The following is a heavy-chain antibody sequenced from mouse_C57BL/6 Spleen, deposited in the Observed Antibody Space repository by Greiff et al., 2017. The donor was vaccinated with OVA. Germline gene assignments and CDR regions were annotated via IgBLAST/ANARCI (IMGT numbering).Heavy chain of an antibody. V-gene: IGHV1-4*01. CDR1: GYTFTSYT. J-gene: IGHJ2*01. CDR3: ARSGLDY. D-gene: IGHD3-1*01. Sequence: VKLVESGAELARPGASVKMSCKASGYTFTSYTVHWVKQRPGQGLEWIGYINPSSGYTKYNQKFKDKATLTADKSSSTAYMQLSSLTSEDSAVYYCARSGLDYWGQGTTLTVSS. CDR2: INPSSGYT.